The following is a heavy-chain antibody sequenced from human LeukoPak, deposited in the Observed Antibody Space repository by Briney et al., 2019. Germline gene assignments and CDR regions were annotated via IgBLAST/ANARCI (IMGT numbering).Heavy chain of an antibody. CDR2: ISWNSDSI. J-gene: IGHJ4*02. CDR3: AKDENYYDSSGLLGS. V-gene: IGHV3-9*01. D-gene: IGHD3-22*01. CDR1: GFTFDDYA. Sequence: GGSLRLSCAASGFTFDDYAMHWVRQAPGKGLEWVSGISWNSDSIGYADSVKGRFTISRDNAKNSLYLQMNSLRAEDTALYYCAKDENYYDSSGLLGSWGQGTLVTVSS.